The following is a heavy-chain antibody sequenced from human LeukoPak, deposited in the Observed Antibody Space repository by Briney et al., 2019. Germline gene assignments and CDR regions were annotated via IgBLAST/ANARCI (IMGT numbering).Heavy chain of an antibody. Sequence: GGSLRLSCAASGFIFSSYWMSWVRQAPGKGLEWVANIKQGGSEKYYVDSVKGRFSISRDNAKNSLYLQMNGLRAEDTAVYYCAREEYGDHLWWWGQGTPVTVSS. D-gene: IGHD4-17*01. CDR3: AREEYGDHLWW. CDR1: GFIFSSYW. V-gene: IGHV3-7*01. CDR2: IKQGGSEK. J-gene: IGHJ4*02.